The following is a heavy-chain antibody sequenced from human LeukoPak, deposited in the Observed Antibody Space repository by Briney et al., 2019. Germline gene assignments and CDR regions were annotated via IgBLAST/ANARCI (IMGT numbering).Heavy chain of an antibody. D-gene: IGHD5-12*01. J-gene: IGHJ6*03. CDR3: ARGGYDYYYYYYMDV. V-gene: IGHV4-59*01. Sequence: SETLSLTCTASGGSISSYYWSWIRQPPGKGLEWIGYIYYSGSTNYDPSLKSRVTISVDTSKNQFSLKLSSVTAADTAVYYCARGGYDYYYYYYMDVWGKGTTVTVSS. CDR2: IYYSGST. CDR1: GGSISSYY.